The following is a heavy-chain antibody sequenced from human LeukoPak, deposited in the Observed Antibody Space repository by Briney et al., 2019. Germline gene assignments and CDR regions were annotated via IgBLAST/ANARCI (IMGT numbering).Heavy chain of an antibody. CDR3: ASDGIEGDYYYMDV. CDR2: NNPGGGTV. CDR1: GYSFTTYY. V-gene: IGHV1-46*01. J-gene: IGHJ6*03. D-gene: IGHD1-14*01. Sequence: ASVKVSCKASGYSFTTYYLHWVRQAPGQGLEWMGINNPGGGTVVHGQKLQGRVSMTRDMSTSTGYMELSSLTSEDTALYYCASDGIEGDYYYMDVWGRGTTVTVSS.